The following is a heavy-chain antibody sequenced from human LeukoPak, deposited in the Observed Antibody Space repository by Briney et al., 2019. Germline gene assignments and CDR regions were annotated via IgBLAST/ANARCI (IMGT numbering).Heavy chain of an antibody. CDR2: INWNGGKT. CDR3: VRGGLYHYSGTSGDY. V-gene: IGHV3-20*04. J-gene: IGHJ4*02. CDR1: GFSFDDYG. D-gene: IGHD1-26*01. Sequence: GGSLRLSCAASGFSFDDYGVTWVRQAPGKGLEWVSGINWNGGKTGYADSVKGRFTISRDNAESSLYLQLSSLGAEDTAAYYCVRGGLYHYSGTSGDYWGQGTLVTVSS.